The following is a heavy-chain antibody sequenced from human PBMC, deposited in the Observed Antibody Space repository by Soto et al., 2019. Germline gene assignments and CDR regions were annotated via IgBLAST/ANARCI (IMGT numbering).Heavy chain of an antibody. CDR3: AKKRSVSSSRGCFDF. V-gene: IGHV3-23*01. CDR1: GFTFSSHA. J-gene: IGHJ4*02. D-gene: IGHD6-6*01. Sequence: SLRLSCAASGFTFSSHAMNWVRQAPGKGLEWVSAISGNTYDIYYADSVKGRFTISRDNSKNTLFLQMNSLRADDKALYYCAKKRSVSSSRGCFDFWGQGTLVTVSS. CDR2: ISGNTYDI.